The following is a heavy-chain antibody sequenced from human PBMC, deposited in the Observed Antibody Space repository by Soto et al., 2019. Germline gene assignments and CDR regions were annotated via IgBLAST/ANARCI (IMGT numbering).Heavy chain of an antibody. CDR1: GGSFSGYY. CDR2: INHSGST. CDR3: ARGPTVDLYYFDY. J-gene: IGHJ4*02. D-gene: IGHD4-17*01. Sequence: QVQLQQWGAGLLKPSETLSLTCAVYGGSFSGYYWSWIRQPPGKGLEWIGEINHSGSTNYNPSLKSRVTISVDTSKNQVSLKLSSVTAADTAVYYCARGPTVDLYYFDYWGQGTLVTVSS. V-gene: IGHV4-34*01.